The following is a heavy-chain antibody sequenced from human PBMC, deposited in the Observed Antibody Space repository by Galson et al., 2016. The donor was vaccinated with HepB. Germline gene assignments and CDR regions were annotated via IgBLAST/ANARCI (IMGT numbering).Heavy chain of an antibody. V-gene: IGHV3-72*01. CDR3: VRDYSWSYDF. D-gene: IGHD3-3*01. J-gene: IGHJ4*02. CDR2: IRNKPRSYTT. CDR1: GYTFSFYA. Sequence: SLRLSCAASGYTFSFYAMYWVRQVPGKGLEWVGRIRNKPRSYTTDYAASVKGRFTIPRDDSKNSVYLQMNSLKTEDTALYYCVRDYSWSYDFWGQGTLVTVSS.